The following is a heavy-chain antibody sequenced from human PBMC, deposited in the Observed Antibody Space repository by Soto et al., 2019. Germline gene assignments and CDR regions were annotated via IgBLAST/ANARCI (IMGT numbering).Heavy chain of an antibody. Sequence: GGSLRLSCAASGFTFSSCSMNWVRQAPGKGLEWVSSISSSSSYIYYADSVKGRFTISSDNAKNSLYLQMNSLRAEDTAVYYCAKLLPYYYYGMDVWGQGTTVTVSS. D-gene: IGHD2-15*01. V-gene: IGHV3-21*01. CDR1: GFTFSSCS. CDR3: AKLLPYYYYGMDV. CDR2: ISSSSSYI. J-gene: IGHJ6*02.